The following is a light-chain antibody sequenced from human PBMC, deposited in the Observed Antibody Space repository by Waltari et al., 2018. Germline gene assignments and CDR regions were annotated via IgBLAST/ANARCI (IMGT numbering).Light chain of an antibody. Sequence: QSALTQPASVSGSPGQSITISCTGTSSGVGSYNLVSWYQQHPGKAPKLMIYEGSKRPSGVSNRFSGSKSGNTASLAISGLQPEDEADYYCSSYTRRNTPSSVFGTGTQVTVL. CDR1: SSGVGSYNL. CDR2: EGS. J-gene: IGLJ1*01. V-gene: IGLV2-14*02. CDR3: SSYTRRNTPSSV.